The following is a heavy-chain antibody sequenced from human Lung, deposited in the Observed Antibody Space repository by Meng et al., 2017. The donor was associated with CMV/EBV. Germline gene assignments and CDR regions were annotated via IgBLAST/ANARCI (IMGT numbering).Heavy chain of an antibody. D-gene: IGHD3-10*01. Sequence: QVQESGPGPVKPSEPLALPCPVSGGSISSNGYYWDWVRQPPGKGLEWIGAIYHSGSTSYNPSLQSRVTMFVDTSKNQFSLMLTSVTATDTAVYYCARRRGGSGRDCWGQGTLVTVSS. CDR2: IYHSGST. CDR1: GGSISSNGYY. CDR3: ARRRGGSGRDC. V-gene: IGHV4-39*01. J-gene: IGHJ4*02.